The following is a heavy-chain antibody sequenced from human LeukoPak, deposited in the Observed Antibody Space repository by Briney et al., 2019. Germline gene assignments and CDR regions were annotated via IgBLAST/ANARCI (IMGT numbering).Heavy chain of an antibody. D-gene: IGHD5-24*01. V-gene: IGHV3-7*01. CDR1: GFTFSSYW. J-gene: IGHJ4*02. Sequence: PGGSLRLSCAASGFTFSSYWINWVRQAPGKGLEWVANINRDGSEKYYVYSVQGRFTISRDNAKNSLYLQMDSLRSEDTAVYYCAREDRWGCFDGSWGQGTLVAVSS. CDR3: AREDRWGCFDGS. CDR2: INRDGSEK.